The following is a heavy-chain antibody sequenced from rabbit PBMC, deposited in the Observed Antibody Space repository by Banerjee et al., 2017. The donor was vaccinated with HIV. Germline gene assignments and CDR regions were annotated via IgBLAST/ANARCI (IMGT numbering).Heavy chain of an antibody. V-gene: IGHV1S45*01. Sequence: QEQLEESEGDLVKPEGSLTLTCTASGFSFSSSYYMCWVRQAPGKGLEWIACIYTGSSGSTYYASWAKGRFTISKASWTTVTLQMTSLTAADTASYFCARDLAGVIGWNFNLWGQGTLVTVS. D-gene: IGHD4-1*01. CDR2: IYTGSSGST. CDR3: ARDLAGVIGWNFNL. J-gene: IGHJ4*01. CDR1: GFSFSSSYY.